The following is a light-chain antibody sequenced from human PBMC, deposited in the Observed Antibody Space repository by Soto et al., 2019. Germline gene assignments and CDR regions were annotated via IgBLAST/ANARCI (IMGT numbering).Light chain of an antibody. V-gene: IGLV3-9*01. CDR3: QVWDSSTARV. J-gene: IGLJ3*02. CDR1: NIGSKK. CDR2: RDT. Sequence: SYELTQPLSVSVALGQTGRNTRGGNNIGSKKVHRYQQKPGQAPVLVIYRDTNRPSGSPERFSGSNSGNTATLTISRAHAGDLADYYCQVWDSSTARVFGAGTKLTV.